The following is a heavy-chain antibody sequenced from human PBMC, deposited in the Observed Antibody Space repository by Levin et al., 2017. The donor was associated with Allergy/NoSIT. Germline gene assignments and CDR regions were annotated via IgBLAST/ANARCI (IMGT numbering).Heavy chain of an antibody. CDR3: SKVGGQQLANLRSDY. CDR2: LSDNGGST. J-gene: IGHJ4*02. D-gene: IGHD6-13*01. V-gene: IGHV3-23*01. Sequence: GGSLRLSCAASGFAFSSYAMSWVRQAPGKGLEWVSGLSDNGGSTYYADSVKGRFTISRDNSKNTLYLQMNSLRAEDTAIYYCSKVGGQQLANLRSDYWGQGTLVTVSS. CDR1: GFAFSSYA.